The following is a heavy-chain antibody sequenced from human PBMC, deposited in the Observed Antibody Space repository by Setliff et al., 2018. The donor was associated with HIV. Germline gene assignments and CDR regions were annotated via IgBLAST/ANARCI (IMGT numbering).Heavy chain of an antibody. Sequence: PSETLSLTCTVSGGSISNYYWSWIRQPPGQGLEWIGYIFNSVTTNYSPSLKSRAAISADTSKNQFSLKLRSVTAADTAVYYCARRVAAAGPSYYYYYMDVWGKGTTVTVSS. D-gene: IGHD6-13*01. CDR2: IFNSVTT. CDR3: ARRVAAAGPSYYYYYMDV. CDR1: GGSISNYY. J-gene: IGHJ6*03. V-gene: IGHV4-59*08.